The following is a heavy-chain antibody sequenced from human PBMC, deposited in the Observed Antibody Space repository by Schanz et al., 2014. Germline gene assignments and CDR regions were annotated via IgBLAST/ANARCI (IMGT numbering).Heavy chain of an antibody. CDR3: TRDRGALINHNDALDL. CDR1: GFTFSKYG. V-gene: IGHV3-33*01. J-gene: IGHJ3*01. CDR2: IWYDGSNK. Sequence: QVQLVESGGGVVQPGRSLRLSCAASGFTFSKYGMHWVRQAPGKGLEWVAVIWYDGSNKDYADSVKGRFTISRDNSKNTVYLQMNSLRSEDTAVYYCTRDRGALINHNDALDLWGQGTMVSVSS. D-gene: IGHD3-16*01.